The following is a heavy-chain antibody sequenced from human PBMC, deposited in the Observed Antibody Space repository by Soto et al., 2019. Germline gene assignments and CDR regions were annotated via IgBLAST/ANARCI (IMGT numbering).Heavy chain of an antibody. CDR2: INPNSGGT. CDR3: AKDPNIVVVPAATGGIDV. V-gene: IGHV1-2*02. CDR1: GYTFTDYY. Sequence: QVQLVQSGAEVKKPGASVKVSCKASGYTFTDYYMHWVRQAPGQGLEWMGWINPNSGGTNYAQKFQGRVTMTRVTSISTAYMELSSLRSDDTALYYCAKDPNIVVVPAATGGIDVWGQGTTVTVSS. J-gene: IGHJ6*02. D-gene: IGHD2-2*01.